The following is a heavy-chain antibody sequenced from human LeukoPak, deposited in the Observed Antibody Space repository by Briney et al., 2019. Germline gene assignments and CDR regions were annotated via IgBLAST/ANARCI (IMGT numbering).Heavy chain of an antibody. D-gene: IGHD1-14*01. V-gene: IGHV3-53*01. CDR1: GFTVITTD. Sequence: GGSLRLSCAASGFTVITTDMTWVRQAPGKGLEWVSVLYSDGNTKYADSVQGRFTISRDNSKNTLYLEMNSLSPDDMAVYYCARGVEPLAANTLAYWGQGTLVTVSS. CDR3: ARGVEPLAANTLAY. J-gene: IGHJ4*02. CDR2: LYSDGNT.